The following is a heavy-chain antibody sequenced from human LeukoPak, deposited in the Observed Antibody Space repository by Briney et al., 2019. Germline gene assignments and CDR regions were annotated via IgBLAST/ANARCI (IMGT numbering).Heavy chain of an antibody. CDR2: ISAYNGNT. D-gene: IGHD3-10*01. V-gene: IGHV1-18*04. J-gene: IGHJ4*02. CDR3: ARSFLGWFGELLRPSDY. CDR1: GYTFTSYY. Sequence: GASVKVSRKASGYTFTSYYMHWVRQAPGQGLEWMGWISAYNGNTNYAQKLQGRVTMTTDTSTSTAYMELRSLRSDDTAVYYCARSFLGWFGELLRPSDYWGQGTLVTVSS.